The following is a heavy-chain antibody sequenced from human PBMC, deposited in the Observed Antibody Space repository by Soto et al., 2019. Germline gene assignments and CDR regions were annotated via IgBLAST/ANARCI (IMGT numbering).Heavy chain of an antibody. CDR1: GDSISNSRFY. CDR2: IYYTGNA. J-gene: IGHJ5*02. CDR3: ARDFFDSSDYTTNWFDP. Sequence: SETLSLTCSVSGDSISNSRFYWAWIRQPPGEGLVCIVSIYYTGNAYYNPSLKSRVTISVDTSKNQFSLKLTSVTAADAALYYCARDFFDSSDYTTNWFDPWGQGTLVTVSS. V-gene: IGHV4-39*01. D-gene: IGHD3-22*01.